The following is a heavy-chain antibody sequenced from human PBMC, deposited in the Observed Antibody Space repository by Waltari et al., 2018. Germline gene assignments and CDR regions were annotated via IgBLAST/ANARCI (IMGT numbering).Heavy chain of an antibody. CDR3: ARKAGSGYPYGPFYYDN. CDR1: GFRFGDYW. Sequence: EVHLAESGGGVVQPGGSLRLSCTGSGFRFGDYWMLWVRQAPGKGLEWGSRINVGGGYIRYGDAGKGRFTISRDNAKNTVFLQWNSLRADDTAVYFCARKAGSGYPYGPFYYDNWGQGTLVTVSS. V-gene: IGHV3-74*01. J-gene: IGHJ4*02. D-gene: IGHD5-12*01. CDR2: INVGGGYI.